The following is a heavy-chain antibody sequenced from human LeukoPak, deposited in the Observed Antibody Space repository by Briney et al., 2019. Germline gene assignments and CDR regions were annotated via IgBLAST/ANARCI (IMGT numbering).Heavy chain of an antibody. CDR3: ARGDWFNP. CDR2: VSGYNGNT. CDR1: GYTFTSYD. V-gene: IGHV1-18*01. Sequence: ASVKVSCKASGYTFTSYDINWVRQAPGQGLEWMGWVSGYNGNTNYAQKFEGRVAMTTDTSSSTAYMELRSLRSDDTAIYYCARGDWFNPWGQGTLVTVSS. D-gene: IGHD2-21*01. J-gene: IGHJ5*02.